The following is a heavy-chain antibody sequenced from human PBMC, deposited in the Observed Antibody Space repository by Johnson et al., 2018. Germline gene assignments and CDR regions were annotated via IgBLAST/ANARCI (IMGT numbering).Heavy chain of an antibody. CDR2: YSGST. Sequence: QVQLQESGPGLVKPSETLSLTCSVSGGSISGYYWSWVRQPPGKGLEWIGYSGSTDYNPSLKSRITISVDRSKSQFSLKLRSGTAADTAVYYWARSPTDGLTGYYYMDVWGEGTTGIVSS. J-gene: IGHJ6*03. D-gene: IGHD3-9*01. CDR3: ARSPTDGLTGYYYMDV. V-gene: IGHV4-59*01. CDR1: GGSISGYY.